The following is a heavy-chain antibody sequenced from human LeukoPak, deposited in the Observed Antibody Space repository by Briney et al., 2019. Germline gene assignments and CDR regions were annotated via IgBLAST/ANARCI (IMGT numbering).Heavy chain of an antibody. V-gene: IGHV4-31*03. CDR3: ARERLGQIQL. CDR1: GGSISSGGYY. D-gene: IGHD5-18*01. CDR2: IYYSGST. J-gene: IGHJ4*02. Sequence: PSETLSLTCTVSGGSISSGGYYWSWIRQHPGKGLEWIGYIYYSGSTYYNPSLKSRVTISVDTSKNQFSLELSSVTAADTAVYYCARERLGQIQLWGQGTLVTVSS.